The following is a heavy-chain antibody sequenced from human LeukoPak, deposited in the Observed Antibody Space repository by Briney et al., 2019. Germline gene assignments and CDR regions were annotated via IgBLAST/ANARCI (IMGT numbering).Heavy chain of an antibody. V-gene: IGHV3-21*01. J-gene: IGHJ3*02. D-gene: IGHD1-26*01. Sequence: PGGSLRLSCAASGFTFSTYNMNWVRQAPGKGLEWVSSISSSSNYISYADSVKGRFTISRDNAKNSLYLQMNSLRAEDTDVYYCARDVGASAPDAFDIWGQGTMVTVSS. CDR1: GFTFSTYN. CDR2: ISSSSNYI. CDR3: ARDVGASAPDAFDI.